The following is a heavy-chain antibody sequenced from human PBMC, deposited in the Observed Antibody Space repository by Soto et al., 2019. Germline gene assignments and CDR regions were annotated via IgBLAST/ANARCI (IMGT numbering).Heavy chain of an antibody. D-gene: IGHD5-12*01. J-gene: IGHJ4*02. V-gene: IGHV4-30-4*01. CDR2: IYYSGST. CDR1: GGSISSGDYY. CDR3: ASKGEVATTPFDY. Sequence: PSETLSLTCTVSGGSISSGDYYWGWIRQPPGKGLEWIGYIYYSGSTYYNPSLKSRVTLSVDTSKNQFSLKLSSVTAADTAVYYCASKGEVATTPFDYWGQGTLVTVSS.